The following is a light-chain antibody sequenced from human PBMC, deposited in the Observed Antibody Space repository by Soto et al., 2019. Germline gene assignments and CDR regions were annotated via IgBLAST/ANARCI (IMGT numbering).Light chain of an antibody. CDR2: AVS. Sequence: QSVLTQPASVSGSPGQSITISCTGTSSDIGADNSVSWYQQHPGKAPQLMIYAVSHRPSRVSSRFSGSKSGNTISLTISGIQAEDEVDYYCSSFTTSSHVVFGGGTKVTV. J-gene: IGLJ2*01. CDR1: SSDIGADNS. CDR3: SSFTTSSHVV. V-gene: IGLV2-14*03.